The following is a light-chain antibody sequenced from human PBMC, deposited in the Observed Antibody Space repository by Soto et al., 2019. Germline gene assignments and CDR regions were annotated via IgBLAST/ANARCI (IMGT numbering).Light chain of an antibody. CDR2: GAS. J-gene: IGKJ1*01. CDR3: QQYGSSGT. CDR1: QSVSNNY. V-gene: IGKV3-20*01. Sequence: EIVLTQSPGTLSLSQVERSTLSFRASQSVSNNYLAWYQQKPGQAPRLLIYGASNRATGIPDRFSGSGSGTDFTLTISGLEPEDFAVYYCQQYGSSGTFGQGTKVDIK.